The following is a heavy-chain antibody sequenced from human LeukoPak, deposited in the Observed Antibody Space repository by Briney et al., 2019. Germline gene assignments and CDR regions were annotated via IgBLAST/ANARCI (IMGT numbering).Heavy chain of an antibody. CDR3: ARRASIVVVPAAPRGGRRFDP. CDR1: GGSFSGYY. CDR2: INHSGST. J-gene: IGHJ5*02. D-gene: IGHD2-2*01. V-gene: IGHV4-34*01. Sequence: SETLSLTCAVYGGSFSGYYWSWIRQPPGKGLEWIGEINHSGSTNYNPSLKSRVTISVDTSKNQFSLKLSSVTAADTAVYYCARRASIVVVPAAPRGGRRFDPWGQGTLVTVSS.